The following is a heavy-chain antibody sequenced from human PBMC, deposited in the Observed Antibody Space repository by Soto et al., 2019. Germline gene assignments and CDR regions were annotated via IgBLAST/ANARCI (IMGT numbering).Heavy chain of an antibody. D-gene: IGHD1-26*01. CDR1: GFTCSSYA. V-gene: IGHV3-30-3*01. CDR3: AKEGYSGYYRRAYFAY. J-gene: IGHJ4*02. CDR2: ISADGSRQ. Sequence: QVHLVQSGGGVVQPGRSLRLSCAASGFTCSSYAMHWVRQAPGKGLEWMTVISADGSRQYYVDSVKGRFTISRDNSKNTLYLQMNSLRTDDTAVYYCAKEGYSGYYRRAYFAYWGQGTLVPVSS.